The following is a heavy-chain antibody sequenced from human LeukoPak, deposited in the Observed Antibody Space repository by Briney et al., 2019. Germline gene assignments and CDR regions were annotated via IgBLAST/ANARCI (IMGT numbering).Heavy chain of an antibody. J-gene: IGHJ5*02. Sequence: ASVKVSCKASGYTFTSYGISWVRQAPGQGLEWMGWISAYNGNTNYAQKFQGRVTMTRDTSISTAYMELSRLRSDDTAVYYCARVPKIAVAGRGWFDPWGQGTLVTVSS. D-gene: IGHD6-19*01. CDR1: GYTFTSYG. V-gene: IGHV1-18*01. CDR3: ARVPKIAVAGRGWFDP. CDR2: ISAYNGNT.